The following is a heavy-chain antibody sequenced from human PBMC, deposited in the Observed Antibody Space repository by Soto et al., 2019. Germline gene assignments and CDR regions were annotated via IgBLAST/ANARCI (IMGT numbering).Heavy chain of an antibody. CDR1: GYTFTSYA. CDR3: ARAPRGDTYGMDV. V-gene: IGHV1-3*02. Sequence: QVQLVQSGAEVKKPGASVKVSCKASGYTFTSYAMHWVRQAPGQRLEWMGWSNAGNGNTKYSQEFKGRVTITRDTSASTAYMELSSLRSEDMAVYYCARAPRGDTYGMDVWGQGTTVTVSS. J-gene: IGHJ6*02. CDR2: SNAGNGNT. D-gene: IGHD3-16*01.